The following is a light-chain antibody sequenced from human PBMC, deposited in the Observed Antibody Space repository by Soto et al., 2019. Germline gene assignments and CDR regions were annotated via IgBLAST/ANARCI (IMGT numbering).Light chain of an antibody. V-gene: IGLV1-40*01. CDR1: SSNIGAGYD. CDR2: GNS. CDR3: QSYDSSLSAFYV. Sequence: QSVLTQPPSVSGAPGQRVNISCTGSSSNIGAGYDVHWYQQLPGPAPKLLIYGNSNRPSGFPDRFSGSKSVTSASLAITGLQAEDEADYYCQSYDSSLSAFYVFGTGTK. J-gene: IGLJ1*01.